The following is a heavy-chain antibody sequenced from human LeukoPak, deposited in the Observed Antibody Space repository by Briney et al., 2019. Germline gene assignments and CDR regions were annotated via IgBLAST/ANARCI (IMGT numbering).Heavy chain of an antibody. D-gene: IGHD2/OR15-2a*01. CDR2: IGPHSTFT. V-gene: IGHV1-2*02. Sequence: ASMKVSCKSSGFTFTDHYIHWVRQGPGQGLEWMGYIGPHSTFTSSPQEFQGRVTMTRDASMSTAYMELSRLTSDDTAVYYCVREGEGPLSKDFDYWGQGTLVTVSS. CDR1: GFTFTDHY. J-gene: IGHJ4*02. CDR3: VREGEGPLSKDFDY.